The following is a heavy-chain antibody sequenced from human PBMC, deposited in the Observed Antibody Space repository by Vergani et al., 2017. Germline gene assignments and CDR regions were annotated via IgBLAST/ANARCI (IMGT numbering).Heavy chain of an antibody. CDR1: GVSVTDYN. CDR3: AGETHSWQRADR. J-gene: IGHJ5*02. D-gene: IGHD6-13*01. Sequence: QAQLQESGPGLVKPSETLSLTCHVFGVSVTDYNCNWIRQAPGKGPEWIGSLSTTGGATHASHNPSLKSRVSISVDTSKSQFSLRLTSVTAADSAIYYCAGETHSWQRADRWGQGLLVSVSS. V-gene: IGHV4-59*02. CDR2: LSTTGGA.